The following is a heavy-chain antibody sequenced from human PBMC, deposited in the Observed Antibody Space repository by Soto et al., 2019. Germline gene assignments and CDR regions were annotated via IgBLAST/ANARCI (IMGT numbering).Heavy chain of an antibody. V-gene: IGHV4-34*01. D-gene: IGHD2-8*01. CDR2: INHSGST. CDR3: ATLYCTNGVCYENDAFDI. CDR1: GGSFSGYY. J-gene: IGHJ3*02. Sequence: SETLSLTCAVYGGSFSGYYWSWIRQPPGKGLEWIGEINHSGSTNYNPSLKSRVTISVDTSKNQFSLKLSSVTAADTAVYYCATLYCTNGVCYENDAFDIWGQGTMVTVS.